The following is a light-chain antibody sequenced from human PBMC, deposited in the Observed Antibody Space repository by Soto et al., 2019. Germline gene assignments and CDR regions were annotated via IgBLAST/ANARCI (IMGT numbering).Light chain of an antibody. CDR1: HVIGRW. V-gene: IGKV1-5*01. CDR3: QQYSSYSAWT. Sequence: DIQMTQSPSTLSASVGDRVTIACRASHVIGRWLAWYQQKPGKAPKLLIYDASSLQSGVPPRFSGSGSGTEFTLTIRSLQPDDIATYYCQQYSSYSAWTFGEGTKV. CDR2: DAS. J-gene: IGKJ1*01.